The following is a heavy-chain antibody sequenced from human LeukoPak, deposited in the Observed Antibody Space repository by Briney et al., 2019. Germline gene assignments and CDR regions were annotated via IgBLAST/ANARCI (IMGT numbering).Heavy chain of an antibody. Sequence: GGSLRLSCAASRFTFSSYWMSWVRQAPGKGLEWVANIKQDGSEKYYVDSVKGRFTITRDNAKNSLYLQMNSLRAEDTAVYYCASEANWGQGTLVTVSS. CDR2: IKQDGSEK. CDR1: RFTFSSYW. CDR3: ASEAN. V-gene: IGHV3-7*01. J-gene: IGHJ4*02.